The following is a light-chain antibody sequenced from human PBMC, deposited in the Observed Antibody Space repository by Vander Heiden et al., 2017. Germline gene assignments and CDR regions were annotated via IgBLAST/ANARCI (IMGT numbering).Light chain of an antibody. CDR1: SSDVGLYNY. Sequence: QSALTQPASMSGSPGQSITISCTGTSSDVGLYNYVSWYQQLQGKAHKVLIHDVSTRPSGVSHRFSGSKSGNTASLTISGLQTEDEAHYYCSSYTSITTLVFGTGTKVTVL. CDR2: DVS. J-gene: IGLJ1*01. V-gene: IGLV2-14*03. CDR3: SSYTSITTLV.